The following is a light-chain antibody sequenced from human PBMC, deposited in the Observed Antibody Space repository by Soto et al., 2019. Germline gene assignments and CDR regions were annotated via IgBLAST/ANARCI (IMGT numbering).Light chain of an antibody. V-gene: IGKV3-15*01. Sequence: IVMTQSPATLSVSPGERGTLSCRASQNVNSDLAWYQQKPGQAPRLLTYGASTRAAGIPARFSGSGSGTEFTLTISSLQSEDFAVYYCQQYHNWPITFGQGTRLEIK. CDR3: QQYHNWPIT. CDR1: QNVNSD. CDR2: GAS. J-gene: IGKJ5*01.